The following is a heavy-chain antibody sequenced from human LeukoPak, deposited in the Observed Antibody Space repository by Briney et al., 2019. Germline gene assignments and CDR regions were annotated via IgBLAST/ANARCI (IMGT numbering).Heavy chain of an antibody. CDR3: ARGGSSGWPFDY. J-gene: IGHJ4*02. D-gene: IGHD6-19*01. V-gene: IGHV6-1*01. CDR1: GDSVSSNRAA. CDR2: TYYRSKWYN. Sequence: SQTLSLSCAISGDSVSSNRAAWTWIRQSPSRGLEWLGRTYYRSKWYNDYALSVRSRITINPDTSKNQFSLHLNFVTSEDTAVYYCARGGSSGWPFDYWGQGTLVTVSS.